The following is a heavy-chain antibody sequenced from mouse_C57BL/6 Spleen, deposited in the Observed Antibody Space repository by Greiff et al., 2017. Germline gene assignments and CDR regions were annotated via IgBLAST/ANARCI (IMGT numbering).Heavy chain of an antibody. CDR3: ARMAYDYDDYFDY. V-gene: IGHV1-82*01. CDR2: IYPGDGDT. J-gene: IGHJ2*01. Sequence: VHLVESGPELVKPGASVKISCKASGYAFSSSWMNWVKQRPGKGLEWIGRIYPGDGDTNYNGKFKGKATLTADKSSSTAYMQLSSLTSEDSAVYFCARMAYDYDDYFDYWGQGTTLTVSS. D-gene: IGHD2-4*01. CDR1: GYAFSSSW.